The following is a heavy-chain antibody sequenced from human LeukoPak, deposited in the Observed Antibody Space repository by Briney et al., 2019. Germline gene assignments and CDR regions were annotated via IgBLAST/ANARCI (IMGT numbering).Heavy chain of an antibody. V-gene: IGHV4-34*01. CDR2: INHSGST. J-gene: IGHJ5*01. Sequence: SETLSLTCAVYGGSFSGYYWSWIRQPPGKGLEWIGEINHSGSTNYNPSLKSRVTISVDTSKNQFSLKLSSVTAADTAVYYCARLSGIYCDRGSCFDYFDSWGQGTLVTVSS. D-gene: IGHD2-15*01. CDR3: ARLSGIYCDRGSCFDYFDS. CDR1: GGSFSGYY.